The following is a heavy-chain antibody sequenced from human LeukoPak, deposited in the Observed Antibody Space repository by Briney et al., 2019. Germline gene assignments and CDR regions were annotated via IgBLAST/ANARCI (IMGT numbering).Heavy chain of an antibody. CDR3: ARSRGAIAVAGHAEYFHH. CDR1: GFSLSTSGMC. Sequence: ASGPALVKPTQTLTLTCTFSGFSLSTSGMCVSWIRQPPGKALEWLARIDWDDDKYYSTSLKTRLTISKDTSKNQVVLTMTNMDPVDTATYYCARSRGAIAVAGHAEYFHHWGQGTLVTVSS. J-gene: IGHJ1*01. CDR2: IDWDDDK. D-gene: IGHD6-13*01. V-gene: IGHV2-70*11.